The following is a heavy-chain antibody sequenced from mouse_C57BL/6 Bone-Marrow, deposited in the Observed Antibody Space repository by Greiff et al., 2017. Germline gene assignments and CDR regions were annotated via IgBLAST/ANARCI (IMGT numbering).Heavy chain of an antibody. D-gene: IGHD3-2*02. CDR2: ISSGGDYI. CDR1: GFTFSSYA. J-gene: IGHJ4*01. Sequence: EVKLMESGEGLVKPGGSLKLSCAASGFTFSSYAMSWVRQTPEKRLEWVAYISSGGDYIYYADTVKGRFTISRDHARNTLYLQMSSLKSEDTAMYYCTRRGQLRLYYYAMDYWGQGASGTVSS. V-gene: IGHV5-9-1*02. CDR3: TRRGQLRLYYYAMDY.